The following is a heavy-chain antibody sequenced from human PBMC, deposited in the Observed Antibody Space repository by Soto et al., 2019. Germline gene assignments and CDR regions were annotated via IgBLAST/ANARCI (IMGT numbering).Heavy chain of an antibody. D-gene: IGHD2-15*01. Sequence: ASVKVSCKASGYTFASYAISWMRQAPGQGLEWMGWISAYNGNTNYAQKLQGRVTMTTDTSTSTAYMELRSLRSDDTAVYYCAREGLVLVPTTVNSDYHHYLLAVCGQGTTVPGSS. CDR3: AREGLVLVPTTVNSDYHHYLLAV. CDR1: GYTFASYA. CDR2: ISAYNGNT. V-gene: IGHV1-18*01. J-gene: IGHJ6*02.